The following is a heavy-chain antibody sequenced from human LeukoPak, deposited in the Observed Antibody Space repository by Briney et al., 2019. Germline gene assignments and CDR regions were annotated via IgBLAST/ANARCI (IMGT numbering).Heavy chain of an antibody. V-gene: IGHV1-58*02. J-gene: IGHJ4*02. CDR3: ARDPGTGGDGY. Sequence: SVKVSCKASGFTFTSSAMQWVRQARGQRLEWIGWIVVGSGNTNYAQKFQERVTITRDMSTSTAYMELSSLRAEDTAVYYCARDPGTGGDGYWGQGTLVTVSS. CDR1: GFTFTSSA. D-gene: IGHD3-10*01. CDR2: IVVGSGNT.